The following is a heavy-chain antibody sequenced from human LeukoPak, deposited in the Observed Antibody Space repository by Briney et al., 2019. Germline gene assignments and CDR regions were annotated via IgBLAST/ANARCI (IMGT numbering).Heavy chain of an antibody. Sequence: GEPPKISCKASGYSFTNHCIGWLRHMPQKGQEWMGIIYPGDSDTRYSPSFQGQVTISADKSISTAYLQWSSLKASDTAMYYCARLPQWGGTYHFDYWGQGTLLTVSS. CDR2: IYPGDSDT. CDR3: ARLPQWGGTYHFDY. CDR1: GYSFTNHC. V-gene: IGHV5-51*01. D-gene: IGHD1-26*01. J-gene: IGHJ4*02.